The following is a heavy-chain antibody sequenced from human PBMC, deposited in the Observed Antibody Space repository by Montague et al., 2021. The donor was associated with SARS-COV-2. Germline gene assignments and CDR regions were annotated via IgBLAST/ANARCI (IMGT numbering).Heavy chain of an antibody. CDR3: VRDQGRSNWNYPDY. J-gene: IGHJ4*02. CDR1: GGSISGYY. Sequence: SETLSLTCTVSGGSISGYYWSWFRQSAGKGLEWIGLIYNSGSTSYNPSLKSRVTMSVDTSKNQFSLKLSSVTAADTAVYYCVRDQGRSNWNYPDYWGQGTLGTVSS. V-gene: IGHV4-4*07. D-gene: IGHD1-20*01. CDR2: IYNSGST.